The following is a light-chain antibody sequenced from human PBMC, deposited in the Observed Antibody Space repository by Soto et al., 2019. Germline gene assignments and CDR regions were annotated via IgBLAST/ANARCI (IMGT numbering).Light chain of an antibody. CDR3: SSYTTSSTLVV. Sequence: QSVLTQPASVSGSPGQSITISCTGTSSDVGGYNYVSWYLQHPGKAPKLIIYEVSHRPSGVSARFSGSKSGNTASLTISGLQAEAEADYYCSSYTTSSTLVVFGGGTKLTVL. V-gene: IGLV2-14*01. CDR2: EVS. CDR1: SSDVGGYNY. J-gene: IGLJ2*01.